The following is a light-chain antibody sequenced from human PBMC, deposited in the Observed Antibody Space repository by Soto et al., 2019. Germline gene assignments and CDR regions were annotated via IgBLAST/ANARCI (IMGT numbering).Light chain of an antibody. CDR1: SSDVGDYNY. CDR2: DVS. V-gene: IGLV2-14*01. CDR3: SSYTSSSTYV. J-gene: IGLJ1*01. Sequence: QSALTQPASVSGSPGQSITISCTGTSSDVGDYNYVSWYQQYPGKAPKLMIYDVSNRPSGVSNRFSGSKSGNTASLTISGLQAEDEADYYCSSYTSSSTYVFGTGTKLPVL.